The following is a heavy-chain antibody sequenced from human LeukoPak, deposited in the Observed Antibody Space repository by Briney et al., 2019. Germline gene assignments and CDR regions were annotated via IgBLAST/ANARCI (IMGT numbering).Heavy chain of an antibody. Sequence: EPSETLSLTCTVSGGSISSYYWSWIRQPPGKGLEWIGYIYYSGSTNYNPSLKSRVTISVDTSKNQFSLKLSSVTAADTAVYYCATEYCGADCYFDSWGQGTLVTVSS. V-gene: IGHV4-59*01. CDR1: GGSISSYY. CDR3: ATEYCGADCYFDS. J-gene: IGHJ4*02. CDR2: IYYSGST. D-gene: IGHD2-21*02.